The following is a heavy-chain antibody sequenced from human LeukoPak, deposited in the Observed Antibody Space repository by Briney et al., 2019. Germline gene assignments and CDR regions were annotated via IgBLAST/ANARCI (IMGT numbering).Heavy chain of an antibody. CDR2: IIPIFGTA. D-gene: IGHD3-16*02. CDR1: GGTFSSYA. Sequence: SVKVSCKASGGTFSSYAISWVRQAPGQGLEWMGGIIPIFGTANYAQKFQGRVTITADESTSTAYMELSSLRSEDTAVYYCARDASDYDYVWGSYLYWGQGTLVTVSS. V-gene: IGHV1-69*13. J-gene: IGHJ4*02. CDR3: ARDASDYDYVWGSYLY.